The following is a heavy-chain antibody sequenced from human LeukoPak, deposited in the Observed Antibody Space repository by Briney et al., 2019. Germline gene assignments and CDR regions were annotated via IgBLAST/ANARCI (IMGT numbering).Heavy chain of an antibody. CDR1: GFTFSSYW. V-gene: IGHV3-7*01. CDR3: ARVTGYYYGSGSFQPFDY. Sequence: GGSLRLSCAASGFTFSSYWMSWVRQAPGMGLEWVANIKQDGSEKYYVDSVKGRFTISRDNDKNSLYLQMNSLRAEDTAVYYCARVTGYYYGSGSFQPFDYWGQGTLVTVSS. CDR2: IKQDGSEK. D-gene: IGHD3-10*01. J-gene: IGHJ4*02.